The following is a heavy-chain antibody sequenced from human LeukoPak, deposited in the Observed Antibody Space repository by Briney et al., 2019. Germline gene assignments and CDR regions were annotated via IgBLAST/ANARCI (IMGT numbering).Heavy chain of an antibody. V-gene: IGHV4-59*01. CDR1: GGSISSYY. D-gene: IGHD4-17*01. J-gene: IGHJ4*02. CDR3: ARARSYYGDYEIDY. Sequence: SETLSLTCTVSGGSISSYYWSWIRQPPGKGLEWIGYIYYSGSTNYNPSLKSRVTISADTSKNQFSLKLSSVTAADTAVYYCARARSYYGDYEIDYWGQGTLVTVSS. CDR2: IYYSGST.